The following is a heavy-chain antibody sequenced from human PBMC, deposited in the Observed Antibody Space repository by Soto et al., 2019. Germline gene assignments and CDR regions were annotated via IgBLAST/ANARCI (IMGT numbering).Heavy chain of an antibody. CDR2: IKSKTDGGTT. V-gene: IGHV3-15*01. D-gene: IGHD2-2*01. Sequence: LRLSCAASGFTFSNAWMSWVRQAPGKGLEWVGRIKSKTDGGTTDYAAPVKGRFTISRDDSKNTLYLQMNSLKTEDTAVYYCTTKTQDIVVVPAYGMDVWGQGTTVTVSS. CDR1: GFTFSNAW. J-gene: IGHJ6*02. CDR3: TTKTQDIVVVPAYGMDV.